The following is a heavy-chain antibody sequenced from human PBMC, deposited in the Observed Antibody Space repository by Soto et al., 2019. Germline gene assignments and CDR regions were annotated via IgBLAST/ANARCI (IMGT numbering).Heavy chain of an antibody. CDR3: ASSGYSGYFA. D-gene: IGHD5-12*01. J-gene: IGHJ5*02. CDR2: ISGSGST. CDR1: DGSMNSYY. Sequence: SETLSLTCSVSDGSMNSYYWSWIRQPAGKGLEWIGRISGSGSTNYNPSLKSRVTMSVDTSKGQFSLNLRSVTAADTAVYYCASSGYSGYFAWGQGTLVTAPQ. V-gene: IGHV4-4*07.